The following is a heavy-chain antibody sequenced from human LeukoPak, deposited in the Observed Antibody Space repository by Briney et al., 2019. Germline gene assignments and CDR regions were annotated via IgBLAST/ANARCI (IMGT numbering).Heavy chain of an antibody. V-gene: IGHV3-66*01. CDR2: IYSGGST. Sequence: PGGSLRLSCAASGFTVSSNYMSWVRQAPGKGLEWVSVIYSGGSTYYADSVKGRFAISRDNSKNTLYLQMNSLRAEDTAVYYCTREGPGTSCPDYWGQGTLVTVSS. CDR1: GFTVSSNY. CDR3: TREGPGTSCPDY. J-gene: IGHJ4*02. D-gene: IGHD2-2*01.